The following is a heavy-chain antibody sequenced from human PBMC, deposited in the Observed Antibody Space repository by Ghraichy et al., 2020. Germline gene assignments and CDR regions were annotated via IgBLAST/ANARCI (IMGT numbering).Heavy chain of an antibody. D-gene: IGHD6-19*01. CDR1: GFTFSSYW. Sequence: GGSLRLSCATSGFTFSSYWMHWVRQAPGKGLVWVSRINSDGSSTSYADSVKGRFTISRDNAKNTLYLQMNSLRAEDTAVYYCASSGWGRAFDIWGQGTMVTVSS. CDR2: INSDGSST. V-gene: IGHV3-74*01. CDR3: ASSGWGRAFDI. J-gene: IGHJ3*02.